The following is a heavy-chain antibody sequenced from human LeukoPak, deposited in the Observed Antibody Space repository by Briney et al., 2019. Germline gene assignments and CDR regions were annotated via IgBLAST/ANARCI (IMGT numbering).Heavy chain of an antibody. CDR2: INSDGSST. CDR1: GFTFSSYW. V-gene: IGHV3-74*01. Sequence: HAGGSLRLSCAASGFTFSSYWMHWVRQAPGKGLVWVSRINSDGSSTSYADSVKGRFTISRDNAKNTLYLQMNGLRAEDTAVYYCARENYYDSSGYYPWGQGTLVTVSS. D-gene: IGHD3-22*01. CDR3: ARENYYDSSGYYP. J-gene: IGHJ5*02.